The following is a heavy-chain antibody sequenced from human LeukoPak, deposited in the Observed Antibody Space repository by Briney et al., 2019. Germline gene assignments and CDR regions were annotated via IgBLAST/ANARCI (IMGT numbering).Heavy chain of an antibody. CDR2: INPNSGGT. V-gene: IGHV1-2*02. CDR1: GYTFTGYY. J-gene: IGHJ6*02. D-gene: IGHD3-22*01. CDR3: ASKPYYDSSGYYYYYYGMDV. Sequence: ASVKVSCKASGYTFTGYYMHWVRQAPGQGLEWMGWINPNSGGTNYAQKFQGRVTMTRDTSISTAYMELSRLRSDGTAVYYCASKPYYDSSGYYYYYYGMDVWGQGTTVTVSS.